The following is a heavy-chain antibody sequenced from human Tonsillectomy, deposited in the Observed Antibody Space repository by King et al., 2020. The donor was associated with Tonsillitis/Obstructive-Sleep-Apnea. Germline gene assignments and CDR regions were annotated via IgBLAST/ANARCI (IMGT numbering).Heavy chain of an antibody. V-gene: IGHV5-51*03. D-gene: IGHD3-10*01. CDR2: IYPGDSDT. Sequence: VQLVQSGAEVKKPGESLKISCKGSGYSFTNCWIGWVRQMPGKGLEWMGIIYPGDSDTRYSPSFQGQVTISADKSISTAYLQWSRLQASDTAMYYCAKSAEWFGELLQCGLDVWGQGTTVTVSS. J-gene: IGHJ6*02. CDR3: AKSAEWFGELLQCGLDV. CDR1: GYSFTNCW.